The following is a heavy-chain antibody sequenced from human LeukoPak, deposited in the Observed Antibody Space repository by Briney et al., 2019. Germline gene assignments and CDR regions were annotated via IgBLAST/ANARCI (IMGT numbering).Heavy chain of an antibody. V-gene: IGHV3-21*01. J-gene: IGHJ3*02. Sequence: GGSLRLSCAASGFTFSSYSMNWVRQAPGKGLEWVSSISSSSSYIYYADSVKGRFTISRDNAKNSLYLQMNSLRAEDTAVYYCARDLRVGATTVFAFDIWGQGTMVTVSS. CDR3: ARDLRVGATTVFAFDI. D-gene: IGHD1-26*01. CDR2: ISSSSSYI. CDR1: GFTFSSYS.